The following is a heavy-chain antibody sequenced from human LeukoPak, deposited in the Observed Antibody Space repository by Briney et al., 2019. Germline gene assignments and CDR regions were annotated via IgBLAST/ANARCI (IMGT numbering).Heavy chain of an antibody. V-gene: IGHV4-38-2*02. J-gene: IGHJ5*02. Sequence: SETLSLTCTVSGYPISNHNFWGWIRQPPGKGLEWVGTLYHTGSAYYNPSLKSRVTISVDTSKNQFSLKLNSVTAADTAVYYCARIYSSSWFLNWFDPWGQGTLVTVSS. CDR3: ARIYSSSWFLNWFDP. CDR1: GYPISNHNF. CDR2: LYHTGSA. D-gene: IGHD6-13*01.